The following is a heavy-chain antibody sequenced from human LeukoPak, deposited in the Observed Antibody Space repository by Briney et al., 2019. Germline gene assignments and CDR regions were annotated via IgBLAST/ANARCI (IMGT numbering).Heavy chain of an antibody. CDR2: IKSKTDGGTT. Sequence: PGGSLRPSCAASGFTFSNAWMSWVRQAPGKGLEWVGRIKSKTDGGTTDYAAPVKGRFTISRDDSKNTLYLQMNSLKTEDTAVYYCTTDPGTIFGVVHFDYWGQGTLVTVSS. CDR1: GFTFSNAW. D-gene: IGHD3-3*01. J-gene: IGHJ4*02. V-gene: IGHV3-15*01. CDR3: TTDPGTIFGVVHFDY.